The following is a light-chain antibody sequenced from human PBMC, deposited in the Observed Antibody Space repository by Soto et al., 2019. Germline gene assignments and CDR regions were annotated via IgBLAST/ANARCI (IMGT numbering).Light chain of an antibody. CDR3: SSYSISTAYL. CDR1: SSDVGGYDY. V-gene: IGLV2-14*01. CDR2: EVS. Sequence: QSVLTQPASVSGSPGQSITISCTGTSSDVGGYDYVSWYQLHPGKAPKLMIFEVSNRPSGVSYRFSGSKSGNTASLTIPGLQAEDEADYFCSSYSISTAYLFGTGTKVIVL. J-gene: IGLJ1*01.